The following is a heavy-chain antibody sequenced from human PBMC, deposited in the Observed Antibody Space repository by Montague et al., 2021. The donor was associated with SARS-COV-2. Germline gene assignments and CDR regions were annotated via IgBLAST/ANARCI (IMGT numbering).Heavy chain of an antibody. J-gene: IGHJ4*02. CDR1: GFSLNTNGMG. Sequence: PALVKPTQTLTLTCTVSGFSLNTNGMGVGWIRQPPGEAPAWLALIYWDDDKRYSPSLKTRLTITKDTSRNQVVLTMTNVDPGDTGTYFCARYTSRMYGSFDYWRQGALVSVSS. CDR3: ARYTSRMYGSFDY. V-gene: IGHV2-5*02. D-gene: IGHD3-16*02. CDR2: IYWDDDK.